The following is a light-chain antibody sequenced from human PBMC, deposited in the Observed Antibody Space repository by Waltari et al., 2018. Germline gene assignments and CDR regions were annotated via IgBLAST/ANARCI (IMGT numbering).Light chain of an antibody. J-gene: IGLJ7*01. CDR3: CSYAGSYTFV. CDR1: SSDVGNYNF. V-gene: IGLV2-11*01. CDR2: AVV. Sequence: QSALTQPRSVSGSPGQSVTISCSGTSSDVGNYNFVSWYQQHPGNAPKLLIYAVVKPPSGVPARFSGSKSGNTASLTISGLQTEDEADYYCCSYAGSYTFVFGGGTQLTVL.